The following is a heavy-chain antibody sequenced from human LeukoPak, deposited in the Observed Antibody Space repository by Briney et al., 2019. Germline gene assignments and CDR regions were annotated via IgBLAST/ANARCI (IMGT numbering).Heavy chain of an antibody. Sequence: SSETLSLTCAVYGGSFSGYYWGWIRQPPGKGLEWIGYIYYSGSTNYNPSLKSRVTISVDTSKNQFSLKLSSVTAADTAVYYCARDAPGIAAPGVYWGQGTLVTVSS. D-gene: IGHD6-25*01. J-gene: IGHJ4*02. V-gene: IGHV4-59*12. CDR3: ARDAPGIAAPGVY. CDR1: GGSFSGYY. CDR2: IYYSGST.